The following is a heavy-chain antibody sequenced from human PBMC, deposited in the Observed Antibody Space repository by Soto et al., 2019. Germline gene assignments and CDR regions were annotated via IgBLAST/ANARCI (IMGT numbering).Heavy chain of an antibody. J-gene: IGHJ4*02. D-gene: IGHD3-3*01. CDR2: ISNYGRVK. CDR3: ARDQCFGGGRRCHYSEF. V-gene: IGHV3-30*04. CDR1: GFTFPTYA. Sequence: GGPLILSCAASGFTFPTYAIPWVRQAPGKGLEGVAVISNYGRVKYEADSVKGRLTISGDNSKNTLYLQMNSLRSDDTAVYYCARDQCFGGGRRCHYSEFWGQQTLVIYSS.